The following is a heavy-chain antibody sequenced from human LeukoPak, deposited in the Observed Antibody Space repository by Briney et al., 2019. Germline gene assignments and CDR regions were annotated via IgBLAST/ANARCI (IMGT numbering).Heavy chain of an antibody. V-gene: IGHV3-53*04. Sequence: GGSLRLSCAASGFTVSSNYMSWVRQAPGKGLEWVSVIYSGGSTYYADSVKGRFTISRHNSKNTLYLQMNSLRAEGTAVYYCARVGSGRGSGSHFDYWGQGTLVTVSS. CDR2: IYSGGST. D-gene: IGHD3-10*01. J-gene: IGHJ4*02. CDR1: GFTVSSNY. CDR3: ARVGSGRGSGSHFDY.